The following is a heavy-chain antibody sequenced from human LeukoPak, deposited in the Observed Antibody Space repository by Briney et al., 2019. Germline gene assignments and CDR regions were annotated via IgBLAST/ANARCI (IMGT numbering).Heavy chain of an antibody. J-gene: IGHJ1*01. CDR2: ISWDGGST. CDR3: VKGRAEYFQR. V-gene: IGHV3-43*01. Sequence: PGGSLRLSCAASGFTFGSYSMNWVRQAPGKGLEWVSLISWDGGSTYYADSVKGRFTISRDNSKNSLYLQMNSLRTEDTALYYCVKGRAEYFQRWGQGTLVTVSS. CDR1: GFTFGSYS.